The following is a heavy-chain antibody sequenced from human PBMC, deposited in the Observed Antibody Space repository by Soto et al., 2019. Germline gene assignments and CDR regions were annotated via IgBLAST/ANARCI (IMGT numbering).Heavy chain of an antibody. CDR1: GYSFTSYW. V-gene: IGHV5-10-1*01. CDR3: ARPGIAVAGISPYGMDV. J-gene: IGHJ6*02. D-gene: IGHD6-19*01. Sequence: PGESLKISCKGSGYSFTSYWISWVRQMPGKGLEWMGRIDPSDSYTNYSPSFQGHVTISADKSISTAYLQWSSLKASDTAMYYCARPGIAVAGISPYGMDVWGQGTTVTVSS. CDR2: IDPSDSYT.